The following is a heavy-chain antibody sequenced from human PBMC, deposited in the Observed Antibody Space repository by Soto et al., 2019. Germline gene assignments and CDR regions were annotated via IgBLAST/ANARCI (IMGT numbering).Heavy chain of an antibody. J-gene: IGHJ4*02. CDR3: AKEVRYYGSGSVFDY. CDR1: GFTFSSYG. CDR2: ISYDGSNK. Sequence: QVQLVESGGGVVQPGRSLRLSCAASGFTFSSYGMHWVRQAPGKGLEWVAVISYDGSNKYYADSVKGRFTISRDNSKNTLNLQMNSLRAEDTAVYYCAKEVRYYGSGSVFDYWGQGTLVTVSS. D-gene: IGHD3-10*01. V-gene: IGHV3-30*18.